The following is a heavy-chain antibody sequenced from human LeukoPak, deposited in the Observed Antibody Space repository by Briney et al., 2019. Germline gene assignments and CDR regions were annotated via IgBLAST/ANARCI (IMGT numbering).Heavy chain of an antibody. CDR1: GASISSSDRY. D-gene: IGHD3-10*01. J-gene: IGHJ6*03. Sequence: SETLSLTCTVSGASISSSDRYWGWIRQPPGKGLEWIGSIYYSGITYHNPSLKSRVTISVDTSNNQFFLKMSSVTAADTAVYFCARHQEGMVRGVLYYMDVWGKGTTVIISS. CDR2: IYYSGIT. V-gene: IGHV4-39*01. CDR3: ARHQEGMVRGVLYYMDV.